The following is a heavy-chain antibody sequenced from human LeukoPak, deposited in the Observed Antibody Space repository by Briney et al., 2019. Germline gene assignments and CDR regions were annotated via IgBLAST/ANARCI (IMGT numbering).Heavy chain of an antibody. Sequence: GGSLRLSCAASGFTLSSYWMSSGRHAPRKRVERVANIKQDGSEKYYVDPVKGRSTISGDNAKNSLYLQMSSLRAEDTAVYYCASHSGDYWVQGTLVTVSS. V-gene: IGHV3-7*01. CDR3: ASHSGDY. CDR2: IKQDGSEK. CDR1: GFTLSSYW. J-gene: IGHJ4*02. D-gene: IGHD6-25*01.